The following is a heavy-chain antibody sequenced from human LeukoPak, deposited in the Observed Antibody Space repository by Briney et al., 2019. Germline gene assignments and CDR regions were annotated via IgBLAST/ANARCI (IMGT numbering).Heavy chain of an antibody. V-gene: IGHV3-30*02. CDR2: IRYDGTNK. CDR1: EFTFSTYG. D-gene: IGHD2-2*02. Sequence: GGSLRLSRAASEFTFSTYGMHWVRQAPGKGLEWVSFIRYDGTNKYYADSVKGRFAISRDNSQNTLYLQMSSLRAEDTAVYYCARGECSSNTCYMGLDYWGQGTLVTVSS. J-gene: IGHJ4*02. CDR3: ARGECSSNTCYMGLDY.